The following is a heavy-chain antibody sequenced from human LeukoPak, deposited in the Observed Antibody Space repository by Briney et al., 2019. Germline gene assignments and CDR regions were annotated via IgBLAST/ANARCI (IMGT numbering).Heavy chain of an antibody. J-gene: IGHJ6*02. D-gene: IGHD6-19*01. CDR3: ARAKRGYSSGWYEGMDV. CDR2: IGTAGDT. CDR1: GFTFSSYD. Sequence: GGSLRLSCAASGFTFSSYDMHWVRQATGKGLEWVSAIGTAGDTYYPGSVKGRFTISRENAKNSLYLQMNSLRAGDTAVYYCARAKRGYSSGWYEGMDVWGQGTTVTVSS. V-gene: IGHV3-13*01.